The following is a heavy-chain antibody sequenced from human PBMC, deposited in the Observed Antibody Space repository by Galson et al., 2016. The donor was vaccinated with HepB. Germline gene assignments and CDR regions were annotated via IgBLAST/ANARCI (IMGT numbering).Heavy chain of an antibody. CDR2: ISITGGYI. CDR3: ARDGGRGYAMDV. Sequence: SLRLSCAASGFTFSNYNMDWVRQAPGKGLEWLAYISITGGYILYADSMKGRFTISRDNAKNSLYLQINSLTAEDTATYDCARDGGRGYAMDVWGQGTTVTVSS. J-gene: IGHJ6*02. V-gene: IGHV3-21*05. D-gene: IGHD3-10*01. CDR1: GFTFSNYN.